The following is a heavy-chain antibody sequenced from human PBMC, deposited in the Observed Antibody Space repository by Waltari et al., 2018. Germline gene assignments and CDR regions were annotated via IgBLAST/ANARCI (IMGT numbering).Heavy chain of an antibody. CDR2: GDPEEVET. CDR1: GDTFTDNY. J-gene: IGHJ1*01. CDR3: ATKMSDQWLRE. D-gene: IGHD6-19*01. Sequence: EVQLLQSGAEVKKPGTPVKISCMVSGDTFTDNYIHWIQQAPGKGIEWMGNGDPEEVETEMSDKFQGRVTMTADTSTETAYVEVRSLTSDDMAVYYCATKMSDQWLREWGQGTLVTVSS. V-gene: IGHV1-69-2*01.